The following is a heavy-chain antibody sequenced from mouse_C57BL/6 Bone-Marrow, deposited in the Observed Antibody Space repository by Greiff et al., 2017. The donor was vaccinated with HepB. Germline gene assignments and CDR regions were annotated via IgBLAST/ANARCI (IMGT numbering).Heavy chain of an antibody. V-gene: IGHV1-18*01. CDR2: INPNNGGT. D-gene: IGHD3-1*01. CDR3: GRGLGRAY. J-gene: IGHJ3*01. Sequence: EVKLQQSGPELVKPGASVKIPCKASGYTFTDYNMDWVKQSHGKSLEWIGDINPNNGGTIYNQKFKGKATLTVDKSYSTAYMELRSLTSEDTAVYYCGRGLGRAYWGQGTLVTVSA. CDR1: GYTFTDYN.